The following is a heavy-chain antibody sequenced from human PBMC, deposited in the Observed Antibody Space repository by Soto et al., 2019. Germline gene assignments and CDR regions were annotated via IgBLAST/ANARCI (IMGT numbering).Heavy chain of an antibody. CDR3: VAGLPRYCSGDSCPIYYSGLDV. V-gene: IGHV1-58*01. Sequence: VKVSCKASGFTFTSFAVQWVRQARGQRLEWIGWIVVGSGSTNYAQKFQERVTITRDLSTRSAYMELSSLRSEDTAMYYCVAGLPRYCSGDSCPIYYSGLDVWGQGTTVTVSS. D-gene: IGHD2-15*01. J-gene: IGHJ6*02. CDR2: IVVGSGST. CDR1: GFTFTSFA.